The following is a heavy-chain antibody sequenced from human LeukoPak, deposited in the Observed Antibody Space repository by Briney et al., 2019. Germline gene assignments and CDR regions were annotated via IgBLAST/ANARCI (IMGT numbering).Heavy chain of an antibody. D-gene: IGHD3-22*01. J-gene: IGHJ4*02. CDR1: GFTFGDYA. V-gene: IGHV3-49*03. CDR2: IRSKAYGGTT. CDR3: TRERDARDSSGYVFDY. Sequence: PGGSLRLSCSASGFTFGDYAMSWFRQAPGKGLEWVGFIRSKAYGGTTEYAASVKGRFTISRDDSKSIAYLQMNSLKTEDTAVYYCTRERDARDSSGYVFDYWGQGTLVTVSS.